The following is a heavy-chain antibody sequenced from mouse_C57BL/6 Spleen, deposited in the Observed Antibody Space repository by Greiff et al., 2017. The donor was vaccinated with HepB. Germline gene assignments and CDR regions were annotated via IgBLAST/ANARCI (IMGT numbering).Heavy chain of an antibody. CDR1: GYTFTSYG. CDR2: IYPRSGNT. CDR3: ARLGSKYEDYAMDY. D-gene: IGHD2-5*01. Sequence: QVQLQQSGAELARPGASVKLSCKASGYTFTSYGISWVKQRTGQGLEWIGEIYPRSGNTYYNEKFKGKATLTADKSSSTAYMELRSLASEDSAVYFCARLGSKYEDYAMDYWGQGTSVTVSS. V-gene: IGHV1-81*01. J-gene: IGHJ4*01.